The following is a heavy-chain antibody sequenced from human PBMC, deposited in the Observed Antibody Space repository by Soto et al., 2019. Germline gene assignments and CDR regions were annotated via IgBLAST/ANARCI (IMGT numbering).Heavy chain of an antibody. CDR2: ISYDGSNK. CDR3: AKDLPFSGWYPGFDY. D-gene: IGHD6-19*01. J-gene: IGHJ4*02. V-gene: IGHV3-30*18. Sequence: VGSLRLSCAASGFTFSSYGMHWVRQAPGKGLEWVAVISYDGSNKYYADSVKGRFTISRDNSKDTLYLQMNSLRAEDTAVYYCAKDLPFSGWYPGFDYWGQGTLVTVSS. CDR1: GFTFSSYG.